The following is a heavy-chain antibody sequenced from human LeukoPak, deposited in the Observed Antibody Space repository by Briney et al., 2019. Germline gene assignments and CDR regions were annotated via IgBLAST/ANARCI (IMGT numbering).Heavy chain of an antibody. CDR2: IYPGDSDT. Sequence: GESLKISCKGSGYRFTSYWIGWVRQVTGKGLEWMGIIYPGDSDTRNNPSFQSQVTISADKSISTAYLQWSSLKASDTAMYYCARDTSHNCYDSSSKALDISGQGTMVTVSS. CDR3: ARDTSHNCYDSSSKALDI. CDR1: GYRFTSYW. J-gene: IGHJ3*02. D-gene: IGHD3-22*01. V-gene: IGHV5-51*01.